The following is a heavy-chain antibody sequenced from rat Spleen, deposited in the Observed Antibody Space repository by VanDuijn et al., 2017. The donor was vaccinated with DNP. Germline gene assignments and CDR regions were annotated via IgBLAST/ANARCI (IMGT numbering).Heavy chain of an antibody. D-gene: IGHD1-4*01. J-gene: IGHJ2*01. CDR2: INYDGGRT. Sequence: EVQLVESGGDSVQPGRSLKLSCVASGFTFSDYYMAWVRRAPAKGLAWVAYINYDGGRTYYGDSVRGRFTISRDNAKSILYLQMNSLRSEDMATYYCARHVLPLRVWDYWGQGVMVTVSS. CDR3: ARHVLPLRVWDY. V-gene: IGHV5-22*01. CDR1: GFTFSDYY.